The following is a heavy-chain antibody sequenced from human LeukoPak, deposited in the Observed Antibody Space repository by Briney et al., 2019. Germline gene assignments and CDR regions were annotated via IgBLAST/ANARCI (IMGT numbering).Heavy chain of an antibody. CDR1: GFTFSNYA. D-gene: IGHD4-17*01. J-gene: IGHJ4*02. V-gene: IGHV3-23*01. Sequence: GGTLRLSCAASGFTFSNYAMSWVRQAPGKGLEWVSAISGSGGSTYYADSVKGRFTISRDNSKNTMYLQMNSLRAEDTAVYYCVATVTILDYWGQGTLVTVSS. CDR3: VATVTILDY. CDR2: ISGSGGST.